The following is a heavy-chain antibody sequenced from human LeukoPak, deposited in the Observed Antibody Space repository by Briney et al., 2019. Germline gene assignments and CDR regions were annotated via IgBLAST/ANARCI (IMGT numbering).Heavy chain of an antibody. CDR3: AKDPAYDSSGYYYYYYYYGMDV. D-gene: IGHD3-22*01. CDR2: ISYDGSNK. Sequence: GGSLRLSCAASGFTFSSYGMHWVRQGPGKGLERVAVISYDGSNKYYADSVKGRFTISRDNSKNTLYLQMNSLRAEDTAVYYCAKDPAYDSSGYYYYYYYYGMDVWGQGTTVTVSS. J-gene: IGHJ6*02. V-gene: IGHV3-30*18. CDR1: GFTFSSYG.